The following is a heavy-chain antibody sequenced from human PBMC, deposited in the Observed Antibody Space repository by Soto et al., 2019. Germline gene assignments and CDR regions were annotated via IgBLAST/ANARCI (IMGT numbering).Heavy chain of an antibody. D-gene: IGHD6-13*01. Sequence: SVKVSCKASGYTFTSYAMHWVRQAPGQRLEWMGWINAGNGNTKYSQXFQGXVTITRDTSASTAYMELSSLRSEDTAVYYCARFVPGAGTRIEEFLDYWGQGTLVTVSS. CDR3: ARFVPGAGTRIEEFLDY. CDR1: GYTFTSYA. J-gene: IGHJ4*02. V-gene: IGHV1-3*01. CDR2: INAGNGNT.